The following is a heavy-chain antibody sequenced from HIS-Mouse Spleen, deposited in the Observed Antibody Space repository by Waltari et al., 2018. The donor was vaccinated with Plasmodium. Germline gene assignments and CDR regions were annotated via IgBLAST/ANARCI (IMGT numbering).Heavy chain of an antibody. CDR2: IKQDGSEK. CDR1: GFTFISYW. Sequence: ELQLVESGAGLVEPGGSLRLSCAASGFTFISYWMSWVRQAPGKGLEWVANIKQDGSEKYYVDSVKGRFTISRDNAKNSLYLQMNSLRAEDTAVYYCASSWYWYFDLWGRGTLVTVSS. V-gene: IGHV3-7*01. D-gene: IGHD6-13*01. CDR3: ASSWYWYFDL. J-gene: IGHJ2*01.